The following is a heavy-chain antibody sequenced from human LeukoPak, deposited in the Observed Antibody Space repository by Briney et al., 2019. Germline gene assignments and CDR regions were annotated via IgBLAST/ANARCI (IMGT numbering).Heavy chain of an antibody. D-gene: IGHD3-22*01. J-gene: IGHJ3*02. CDR1: GFTFSSYG. CDR2: IWYDGSNK. V-gene: IGHV3-33*01. Sequence: PGRSLRLSCAASGFTFSSYGMHWVRQAPGKELEWVAVIWYDGSNKYYADSVKGRFTISRDNSKNTLYLQMNSLRAEDTAVYYCARNCYDSSGYYPDAFDIWGQGTMVTVSS. CDR3: ARNCYDSSGYYPDAFDI.